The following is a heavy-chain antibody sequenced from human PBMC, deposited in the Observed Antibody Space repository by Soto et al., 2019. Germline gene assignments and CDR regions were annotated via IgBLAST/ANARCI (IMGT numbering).Heavy chain of an antibody. CDR2: IDWDDDK. J-gene: IGHJ4*02. Sequence: SGPTLVNPTQTLTLTCTFSGFSLSTSGMRVSWIRQPPGKALEWLARIDWDDDKFYSTSLKTRLTISKDTSKNQVVLTMTNMDPVDTATYYCARMRYDFWSGYSYYFDYWGQGTLVTVSS. CDR1: GFSLSTSGMR. V-gene: IGHV2-70*04. CDR3: ARMRYDFWSGYSYYFDY. D-gene: IGHD3-3*01.